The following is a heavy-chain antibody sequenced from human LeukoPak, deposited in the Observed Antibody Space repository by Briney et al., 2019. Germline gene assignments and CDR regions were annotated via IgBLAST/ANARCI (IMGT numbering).Heavy chain of an antibody. CDR2: TYYRSKWFI. V-gene: IGHV6-1*01. J-gene: IGHJ4*02. CDR1: GDSVSSNSAA. Sequence: SQTLSLTCGISGDSVSSNSAAWNWIRQSPSRGLEWLGRTYYRSKWFINYAPFVKSRIIINPDTPKNQVSLQLNSATPEDTAVYYCTRSDCSSGRCPGFDNWGQGTLVTVSS. CDR3: TRSDCSSGRCPGFDN. D-gene: IGHD6-19*01.